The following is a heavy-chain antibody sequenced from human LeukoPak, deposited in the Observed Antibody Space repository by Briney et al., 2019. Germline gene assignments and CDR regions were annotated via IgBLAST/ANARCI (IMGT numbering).Heavy chain of an antibody. CDR3: AKGIDSSGYWADY. CDR1: GFTFTNYG. V-gene: IGHV3-30*18. J-gene: IGHJ4*02. CDR2: ISYDGSDK. Sequence: PGGSLRPSCAASGFTFTNYGMHWVRQAPGKGLEWVALISYDGSDKNYADSVKGRFTISRDNSKNTLYMQMSSLRAEDTAVYYCAKGIDSSGYWADYWGQGTLVTVSS. D-gene: IGHD3-22*01.